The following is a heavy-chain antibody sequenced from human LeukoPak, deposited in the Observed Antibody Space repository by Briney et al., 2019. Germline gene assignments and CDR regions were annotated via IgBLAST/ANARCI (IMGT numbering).Heavy chain of an antibody. CDR3: ARVVSNAYGIAARPGSPSAYYFDY. J-gene: IGHJ4*02. CDR2: IYYSGST. CDR1: GGSISSGGYY. V-gene: IGHV4-31*11. Sequence: SQTLSLTCAVSGGSISSGGYYWSWIRQHPGKGLEWIGYIYYSGSTYYNPSLKSRVTISVDTSKNQFSLKLSSVTAADTAVYYCARVVSNAYGIAARPGSPSAYYFDYWGQGTLVTVSS. D-gene: IGHD6-6*01.